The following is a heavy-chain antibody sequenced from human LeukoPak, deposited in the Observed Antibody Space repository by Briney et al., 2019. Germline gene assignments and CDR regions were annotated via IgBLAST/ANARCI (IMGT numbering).Heavy chain of an antibody. CDR3: ARDRVGYSYGATFDY. CDR2: IIPIFGTA. Sequence: ASVKVSCKASGGTFSSYAISWVRQAPGQGLEWMGGIIPIFGTANYAQKFQGRVTITADESTSTAYMELSSLRSEDTAVYYCARDRVGYSYGATFDYWGQGTLVTLSS. V-gene: IGHV1-69*01. CDR1: GGTFSSYA. J-gene: IGHJ4*02. D-gene: IGHD5-18*01.